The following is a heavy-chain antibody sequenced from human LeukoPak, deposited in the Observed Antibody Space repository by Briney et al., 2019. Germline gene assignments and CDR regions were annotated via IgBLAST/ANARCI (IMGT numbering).Heavy chain of an antibody. J-gene: IGHJ4*02. Sequence: SETLSLTCTVSGGSISNHWSWIRQPPGKGLEWIGYIYYSGSTNYNPSLKSRVTISVDTSKNQFSLKLSSVTAADTAVYYCARGTYYDFWSGYYPHFDYWGQGTLVTVSS. CDR3: ARGTYYDFWSGYYPHFDY. CDR2: IYYSGST. V-gene: IGHV4-59*01. D-gene: IGHD3-3*01. CDR1: GGSISNH.